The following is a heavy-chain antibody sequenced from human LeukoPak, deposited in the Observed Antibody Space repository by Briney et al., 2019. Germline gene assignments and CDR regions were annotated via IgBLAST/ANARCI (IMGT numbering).Heavy chain of an antibody. CDR3: AKEIFSGLLYIDY. V-gene: IGHV3-23*01. CDR1: GFTFSSSS. Sequence: GGSLRLSCAASGFTFSSSSISWVRQAPGKGLGWVSAITDAVGSTHYADSVKGRFTISSDNSKNTVYLQMNSLRPEDMAVYYCAKEIFSGLLYIDYWGQGTLVTVSS. CDR2: ITDAVGST. J-gene: IGHJ4*02. D-gene: IGHD5-12*01.